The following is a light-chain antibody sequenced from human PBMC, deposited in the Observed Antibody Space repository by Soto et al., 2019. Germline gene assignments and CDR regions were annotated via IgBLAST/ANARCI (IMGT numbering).Light chain of an antibody. CDR3: QQTYSIPIT. J-gene: IGKJ5*01. CDR2: AAS. CDR1: RSVSTY. V-gene: IGKV1-39*01. Sequence: DVQMTQSPSSLSASVGYSVTITLRASRSVSTYLNWYQQKPGQAPKLLIYAASSLQSGVPSRFSGSGSGTDFTLTISSLQPEDFATYYCQQTYSIPITFGQGTRLEIK.